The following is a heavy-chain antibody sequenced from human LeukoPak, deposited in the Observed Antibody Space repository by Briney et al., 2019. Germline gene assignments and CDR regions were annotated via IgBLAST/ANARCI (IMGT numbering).Heavy chain of an antibody. CDR2: INHSGST. D-gene: IGHD2-2*01. CDR1: GGSFSGYY. J-gene: IGHJ5*02. V-gene: IGHV4-34*01. CDR3: ARGACSSTSCFGGWFDP. Sequence: SETLSLSCAVYGGSFSGYYWSWIRQPPGKGLEWIGEINHSGSTNYNPSLKSRVTISVDTSKNQFSLKLSSVTAADTAVYYCARGACSSTSCFGGWFDPWGQGTLVTVSS.